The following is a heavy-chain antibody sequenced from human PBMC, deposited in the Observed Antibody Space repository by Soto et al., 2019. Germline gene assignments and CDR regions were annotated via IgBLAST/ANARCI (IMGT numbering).Heavy chain of an antibody. CDR3: ARVRDGSGWYLGYHYYYYGMEV. D-gene: IGHD6-19*01. J-gene: IGHJ6*02. CDR1: GGSVSSGSYY. CDR2: IYYSGST. Sequence: SETLSLTCTVSGGSVSSGSYYWSWIRQPPGKGLEWIGYIYYSGSTNYNPSLKSRVTISVDTSKNQFSLKLSSVTAADTAVYYCARVRDGSGWYLGYHYYYYGMEVWGQGTTVTVSS. V-gene: IGHV4-61*01.